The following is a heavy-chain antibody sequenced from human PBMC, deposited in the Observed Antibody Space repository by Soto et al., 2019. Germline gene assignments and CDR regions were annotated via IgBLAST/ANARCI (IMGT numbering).Heavy chain of an antibody. CDR1: GYTFTSYD. J-gene: IGHJ6*02. Sequence: ASVKVSCKASGYTFTSYDINWVRQATGQGLEWMGWMNPNSGNTGYAQKFQGRVTMTRNTSISTAYMELSSLRSEDTAVYYCARADGSSWSYYYYYGMDVWGQETTVTVSS. CDR3: ARADGSSWSYYYYYGMDV. CDR2: MNPNSGNT. V-gene: IGHV1-8*01. D-gene: IGHD6-13*01.